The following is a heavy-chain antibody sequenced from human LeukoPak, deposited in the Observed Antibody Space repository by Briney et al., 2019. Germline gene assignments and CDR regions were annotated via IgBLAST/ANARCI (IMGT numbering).Heavy chain of an antibody. V-gene: IGHV1-8*03. CDR1: GYTFTSYD. Sequence: ASVKVSCKASGYTFTSYDINWVRQATGQGLEWMGWMNPNSGSTGYAQKFQGRVTITRNTSISTAYMELSGLRSEDTAVYYCARGRSTGYPYYFEYWGQGTLVTVP. CDR3: ARGRSTGYPYYFEY. J-gene: IGHJ4*02. CDR2: MNPNSGST. D-gene: IGHD5-12*01.